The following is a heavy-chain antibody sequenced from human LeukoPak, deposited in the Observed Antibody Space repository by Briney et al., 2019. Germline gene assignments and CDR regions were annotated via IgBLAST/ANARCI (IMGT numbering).Heavy chain of an antibody. D-gene: IGHD3/OR15-3a*01. J-gene: IGHJ3*02. CDR1: GYSVMELF. CDR2: FDPEDGET. CDR3: ATPGPDWGDAFDI. Sequence: ASVKVSCKVSGYSVMELFVHWVRQVLGMGFGWLGGFDPEDGETIYAQKFQGRVTMTEDTSTDTAYVELSSLRSEDTAVYYCATPGPDWGDAFDIWGQGTMVTVSS. V-gene: IGHV1-24*01.